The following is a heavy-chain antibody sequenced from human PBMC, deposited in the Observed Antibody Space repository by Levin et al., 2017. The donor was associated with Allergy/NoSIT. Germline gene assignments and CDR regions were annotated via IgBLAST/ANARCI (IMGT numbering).Heavy chain of an antibody. Sequence: AGESLKISCKASGYTFRDYYIQWVRQAPGQGLEWMGWINPNSGGTNYAQKFQGRLTMTTDTSISAVYMELSSLRFDDTAVYYCARHGDYGSGSYDLYYYYFSMDAWGRGTAVTVSS. J-gene: IGHJ6*04. CDR1: GYTFRDYY. CDR2: INPNSGGT. D-gene: IGHD3-10*01. CDR3: ARHGDYGSGSYDLYYYYFSMDA. V-gene: IGHV1-2*02.